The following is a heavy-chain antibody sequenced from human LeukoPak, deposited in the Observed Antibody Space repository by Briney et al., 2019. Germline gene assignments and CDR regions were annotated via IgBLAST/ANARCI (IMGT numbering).Heavy chain of an antibody. Sequence: GGSLRLSCAASGFTFSSYGMHWVRQAPGKGLEWVAVISYDGSNKYCADSVKGRFTISRDNSKNTLYLQMNSLRAEDTAVYYCAKDSRAAGLYNWFDPWGQGTLVTVSS. V-gene: IGHV3-30*18. CDR1: GFTFSSYG. CDR2: ISYDGSNK. D-gene: IGHD6-13*01. J-gene: IGHJ5*02. CDR3: AKDSRAAGLYNWFDP.